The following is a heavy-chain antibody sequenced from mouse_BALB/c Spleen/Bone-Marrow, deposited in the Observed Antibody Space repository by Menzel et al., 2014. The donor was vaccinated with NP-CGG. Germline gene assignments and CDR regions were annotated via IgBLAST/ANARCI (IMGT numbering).Heavy chain of an antibody. CDR1: GFTFXSYT. V-gene: IGHV5-6-4*01. CDR3: TRDGKGNYDYAMDY. CDR2: ISSGGSYT. Sequence: EVKLVESGGGLVKPGGSLKLSCAASGFTFXSYTMFWVRQTPEKRLGWVATISSGGSYTYYPDSVKGRFTISRDNAKNTLYLQMSSLKSEDTAMYYCTRDGKGNYDYAMDYWGQGTSVTVSS. J-gene: IGHJ4*01. D-gene: IGHD2-1*01.